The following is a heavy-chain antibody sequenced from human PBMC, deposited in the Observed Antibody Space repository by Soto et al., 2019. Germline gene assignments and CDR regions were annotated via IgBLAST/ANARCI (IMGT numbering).Heavy chain of an antibody. J-gene: IGHJ4*02. Sequence: PSETLSLTCTVSGGSISSYYWSWIRQPPGKGLEWIGYIYYSGSTNYNPSFKSRVTISVDTSKHQFSLKLSSVTAADTAVYYCARGWGVYYVFWSGYYMRDMRFDYWGQGTLVTVSS. D-gene: IGHD3-3*01. V-gene: IGHV4-59*01. CDR3: ARGWGVYYVFWSGYYMRDMRFDY. CDR2: IYYSGST. CDR1: GGSISSYY.